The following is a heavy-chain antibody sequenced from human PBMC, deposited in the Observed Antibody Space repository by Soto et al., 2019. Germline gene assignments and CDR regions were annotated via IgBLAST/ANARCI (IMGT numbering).Heavy chain of an antibody. CDR3: ARENAVGATNY. J-gene: IGHJ4*02. Sequence: QVQLVESGGGVVQPGRSLRLSCAASGFTFSSYAMHWVRQAPGKGLEWVAVISYDGSNKYYADSVKGRFTISRDNSKNTLYLQMNSLRAEDTAVYYRARENAVGATNYWGQGTLVTVSS. V-gene: IGHV3-30-3*01. CDR1: GFTFSSYA. CDR2: ISYDGSNK. D-gene: IGHD1-26*01.